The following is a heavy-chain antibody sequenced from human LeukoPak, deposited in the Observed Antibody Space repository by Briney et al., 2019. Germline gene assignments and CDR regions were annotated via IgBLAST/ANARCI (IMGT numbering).Heavy chain of an antibody. CDR1: GFTFSNFE. Sequence: PGGSLRLSCAASGFTFSNFEFNWVRQPPGKGLEWIGEINHRGSTNYNPSLKSRVTISVDTSKSQFSLKLSSVTAADTAVYYCARGRMFDPWGQGTLVTVSS. CDR3: ARGRMFDP. CDR2: INHRGST. J-gene: IGHJ5*02. V-gene: IGHV4-34*01.